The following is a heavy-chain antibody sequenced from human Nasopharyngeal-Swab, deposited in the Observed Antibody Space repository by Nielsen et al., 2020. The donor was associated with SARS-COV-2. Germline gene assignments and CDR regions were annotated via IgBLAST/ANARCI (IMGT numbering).Heavy chain of an antibody. V-gene: IGHV1-69*06. Sequence: SVKVSCKASGGTFSSYAISWVRQAPGQGLEWMGGIIPIFGTANYAQKFQGRVTITADKSTSTAYMELRSLRSDDTAVYYCAREPRIAAPVSWGQGTLVTVSS. D-gene: IGHD6-25*01. CDR2: IIPIFGTA. J-gene: IGHJ4*02. CDR1: GGTFSSYA. CDR3: AREPRIAAPVS.